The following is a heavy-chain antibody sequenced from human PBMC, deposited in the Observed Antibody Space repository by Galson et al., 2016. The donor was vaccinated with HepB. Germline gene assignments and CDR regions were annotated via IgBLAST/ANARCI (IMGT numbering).Heavy chain of an antibody. J-gene: IGHJ4*02. CDR2: KTAGGGTT. V-gene: IGHV3-23*01. D-gene: IGHD3-16*01. CDR3: GKHGGFDY. CDR1: GFSFSTSG. Sequence: SLRLSCAASGFSFSTSGMSWVRQTPGRGLEWVSGKTAGGGTTHYADSVKGRFTISRDNSNNTLYLYMNSLRAGDTAVYYCGKHGGFDYWGQGALVTVSS.